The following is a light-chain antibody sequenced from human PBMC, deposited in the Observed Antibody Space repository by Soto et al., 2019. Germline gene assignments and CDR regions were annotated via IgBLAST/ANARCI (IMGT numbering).Light chain of an antibody. Sequence: EIVMTQSPATLSVSPWEIATLSCRASQSVSSNLAWYQQKPGQAPRLLIYGASNRATGIPARFSGSGSGTDFTLTISSLEPEDFAVYYCQQRSNLLTFGGGTKVDIK. CDR2: GAS. J-gene: IGKJ4*01. CDR1: QSVSSN. V-gene: IGKV3-11*01. CDR3: QQRSNLLT.